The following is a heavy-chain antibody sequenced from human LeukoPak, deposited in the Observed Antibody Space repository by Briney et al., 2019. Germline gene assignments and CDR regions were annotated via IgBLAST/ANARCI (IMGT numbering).Heavy chain of an antibody. CDR2: INIDSITV. CDR1: GFPLRSYS. J-gene: IGHJ4*02. CDR3: STAKFHN. Sequence: PGGSLRLSCADSGFPLRSYSINWVRQAPWKGLEWVSYINIDSITVNYADSAKGRFTISRDNAKNSLYLQMNSLRAEDTAVYYCSTAKFHNWGQGTLVTVSS. V-gene: IGHV3-48*01.